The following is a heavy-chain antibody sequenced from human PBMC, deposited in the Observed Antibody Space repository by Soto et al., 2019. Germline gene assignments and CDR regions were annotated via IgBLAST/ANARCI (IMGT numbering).Heavy chain of an antibody. CDR3: ARVLAGTWGAIDY. CDR1: GGSISSGGYS. D-gene: IGHD3-16*01. CDR2: IYYSGIT. V-gene: IGHV4-61*08. Sequence: SETLSLTCAVSGGSISSGGYSWSWIRQPPGKGLEWIGYIYYSGITNYNPSLKSRVTISVDTSKNQFSLKLSSVTAADTAVYYCARVLAGTWGAIDYWGQGILVTVSS. J-gene: IGHJ4*02.